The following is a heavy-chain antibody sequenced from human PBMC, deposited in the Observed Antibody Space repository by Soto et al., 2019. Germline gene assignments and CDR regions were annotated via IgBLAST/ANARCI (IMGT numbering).Heavy chain of an antibody. CDR3: ARDSAVAGDY. CDR1: GFTFSSYA. D-gene: IGHD6-19*01. V-gene: IGHV3-30-3*01. Sequence: PGGSLRLSCAASGFTFSSYAMHWVRQAPGKGLEWVAVISYDGSNKYYADSVKGRFTISRGNSKNTLYLQMNSLRAEDTAVYYCARDSAVAGDYWGQGTLVTVSS. J-gene: IGHJ4*02. CDR2: ISYDGSNK.